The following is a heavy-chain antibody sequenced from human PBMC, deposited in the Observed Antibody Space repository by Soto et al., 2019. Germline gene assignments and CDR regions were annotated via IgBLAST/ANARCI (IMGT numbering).Heavy chain of an antibody. CDR1: GGSISSYY. CDR2: IYYSGST. J-gene: IGHJ6*03. D-gene: IGHD6-19*01. CDR3: ARGAAVAGPTGYYYYYYMDV. Sequence: SETLSLTCTVSGGSISSYYWSWIRQPPGKGLEWIGYIYYSGSTNYNPSLKSRVTISVDTSKNQFSLKLSSVTAADTAVYYCARGAAVAGPTGYYYYYYMDVWGKGTTVTVSS. V-gene: IGHV4-59*01.